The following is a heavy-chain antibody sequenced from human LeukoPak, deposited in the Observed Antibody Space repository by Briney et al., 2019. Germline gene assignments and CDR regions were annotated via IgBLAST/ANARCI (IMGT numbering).Heavy chain of an antibody. D-gene: IGHD4-23*01. Sequence: GGSLRLSCAASGFTFSSYAMSWVRQAPGKGLEWVSAISGSGGSTYYADSVKGRFTISRDNSKNTLYLQMNSLRAEDTAVYYCAKVNSVPLYYYGTDVWGQGTTVTVSS. CDR2: ISGSGGST. V-gene: IGHV3-23*01. CDR1: GFTFSSYA. J-gene: IGHJ6*02. CDR3: AKVNSVPLYYYGTDV.